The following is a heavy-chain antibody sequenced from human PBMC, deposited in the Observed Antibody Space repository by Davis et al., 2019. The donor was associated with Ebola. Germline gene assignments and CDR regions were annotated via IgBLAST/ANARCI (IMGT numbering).Heavy chain of an antibody. J-gene: IGHJ4*02. V-gene: IGHV1-69*13. CDR1: GGTFSSYA. CDR2: IIPIFGTA. CDR3: ARRPYYYDSSGNDY. Sequence: SVKVSCKASGGTFSSYAISWVRQAPGQGLEWMGGIIPIFGTANYAQKFQGRVTITADESTSTAYMELSSLRSEDTAVYYCARRPYYYDSSGNDYWGQGTLVTVSS. D-gene: IGHD3-22*01.